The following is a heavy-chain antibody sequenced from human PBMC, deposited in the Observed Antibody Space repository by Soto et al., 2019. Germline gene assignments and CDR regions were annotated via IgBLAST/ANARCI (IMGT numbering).Heavy chain of an antibody. CDR2: IKSKTDGGTT. Sequence: GGSLRLSCAASGFTFSNAWGNWVRQAPGKGLEWVGRIKSKTDGGTTDYAAPVKGRFTISRDDSKNTLYLQMNSLKTEDTAVYYCTTVSTPKAAGDLGTILDAFDIWGQGTMVTVSS. J-gene: IGHJ3*02. V-gene: IGHV3-15*07. CDR3: TTVSTPKAAGDLGTILDAFDI. D-gene: IGHD1-7*01. CDR1: GFTFSNAW.